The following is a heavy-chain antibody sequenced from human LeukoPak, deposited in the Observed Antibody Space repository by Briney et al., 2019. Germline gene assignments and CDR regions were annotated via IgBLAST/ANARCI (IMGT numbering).Heavy chain of an antibody. J-gene: IGHJ4*02. Sequence: GASVKVSCKASGYTFTSYYMHWVRQAPGQGLEWMGIINPSGGSTSYAQKFQGRVTMTRDMSTSTVFMELSSLRSEDTAVYYCARVVGAAHFDYWGQGTLVTVS. CDR2: INPSGGST. CDR3: ARVVGAAHFDY. CDR1: GYTFTSYY. V-gene: IGHV1-46*01. D-gene: IGHD2-15*01.